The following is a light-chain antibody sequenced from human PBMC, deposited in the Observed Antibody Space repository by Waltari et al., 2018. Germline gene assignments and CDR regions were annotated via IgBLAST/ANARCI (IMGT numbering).Light chain of an antibody. Sequence: QSALTQPASVSGSPGQSITISCTGRPRDVGDYNPVSWYQQHPGEAPKLLIYDVYKRPSRVSNRFSGSKSVNTASLTISGLQAEDEADYYCSSDTTSSAYVFGTGTKVIV. CDR2: DVY. CDR3: SSDTTSSAYV. V-gene: IGLV2-14*03. CDR1: PRDVGDYNP. J-gene: IGLJ1*01.